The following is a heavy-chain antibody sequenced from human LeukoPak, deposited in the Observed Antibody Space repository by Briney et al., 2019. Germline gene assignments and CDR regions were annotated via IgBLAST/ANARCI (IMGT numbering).Heavy chain of an antibody. V-gene: IGHV3-7*01. CDR2: IKRDGSEK. Sequence: ASVKVSCKASRGSFSSYAIRWVRQAPGKGLEWVANIKRDGSEKYYVDSVKGRFTISRDNAKNSLYLQMNSLRAEDTAVHYCARDLGLLWFGELDTGFDYWGQGTLVTVSS. CDR3: ARDLGLLWFGELDTGFDY. J-gene: IGHJ4*02. CDR1: RGSFSSYA. D-gene: IGHD3-10*01.